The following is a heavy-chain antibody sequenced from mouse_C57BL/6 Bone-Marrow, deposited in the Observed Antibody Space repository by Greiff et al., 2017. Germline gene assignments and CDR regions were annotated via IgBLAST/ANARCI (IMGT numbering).Heavy chain of an antibody. Sequence: QVQLQQPGAELVKPGASVKLSCKASGYTFTSYWMHWVKQRPGQGLEWIGMIHPNSGSTNYNEKFKSKATLTVDKSSSTAYMQLSSLTSEDSAVYYCARSGYYGSSPYYFDYWGQGTTLT. D-gene: IGHD1-1*01. CDR2: IHPNSGST. CDR3: ARSGYYGSSPYYFDY. V-gene: IGHV1-64*01. CDR1: GYTFTSYW. J-gene: IGHJ2*01.